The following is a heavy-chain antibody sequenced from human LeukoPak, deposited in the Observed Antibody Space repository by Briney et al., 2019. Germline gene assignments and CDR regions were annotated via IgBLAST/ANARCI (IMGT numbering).Heavy chain of an antibody. CDR3: ARDRGGYSTDFNI. J-gene: IGHJ1*01. D-gene: IGHD5-12*01. CDR1: RFTFSNSV. CDR2: INAGGTAT. V-gene: IGHV3-23*01. Sequence: GGSLRLSCAASRFTFSNSVMSWVRQAPGKGQEWVSTINAGGTATYYAVSVNGRFVISRDNVLNTLYLQMNGLRAEDTAVYYCARDRGGYSTDFNIWGQGTLVTVSS.